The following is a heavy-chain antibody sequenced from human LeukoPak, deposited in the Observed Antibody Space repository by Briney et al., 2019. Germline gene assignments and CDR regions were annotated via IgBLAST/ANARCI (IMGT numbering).Heavy chain of an antibody. Sequence: SETLSLTCAVSGGSISSSSYYWGWIRQPPGKGLEWIGNIYYSGNTYYNPSLKSRVTISVDTSKNQFSLKLSSVTAADTAVYYCARRRWLLWHYFDYWGQGTLVTVSS. J-gene: IGHJ4*02. D-gene: IGHD3-3*01. CDR1: GGSISSSSYY. CDR3: ARRRWLLWHYFDY. CDR2: IYYSGNT. V-gene: IGHV4-39*07.